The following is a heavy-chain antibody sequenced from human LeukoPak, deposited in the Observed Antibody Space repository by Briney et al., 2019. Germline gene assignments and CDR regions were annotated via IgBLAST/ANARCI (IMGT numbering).Heavy chain of an antibody. Sequence: SETLSLTCAVYGGSFSGYYWSWIRQPPGKGLEWIGEINHSGSTNYNPSLKSRVTISVDTSKNQFSLKLSSVTAADTAVYYCARDRYYYDSSGYHMNLFDYWGQGTLVTVPS. CDR1: GGSFSGYY. CDR2: INHSGST. V-gene: IGHV4-34*01. D-gene: IGHD3-22*01. CDR3: ARDRYYYDSSGYHMNLFDY. J-gene: IGHJ4*02.